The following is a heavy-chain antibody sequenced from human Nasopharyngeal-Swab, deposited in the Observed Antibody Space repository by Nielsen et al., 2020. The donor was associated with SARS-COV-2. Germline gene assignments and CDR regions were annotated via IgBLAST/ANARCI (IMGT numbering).Heavy chain of an antibody. Sequence: GESLKISCKTSGYSFSGYWIGWVRQIPGKGLEWMGIIYPADSDTKYSPSFQGQVTISADKSISTAYLQLSSLKASDTAIYYCARPQGFYDSGTYYFHFDYWGHGTLVTVSS. V-gene: IGHV5-51*01. J-gene: IGHJ4*01. CDR2: IYPADSDT. CDR3: ARPQGFYDSGTYYFHFDY. CDR1: GYSFSGYW. D-gene: IGHD3-22*01.